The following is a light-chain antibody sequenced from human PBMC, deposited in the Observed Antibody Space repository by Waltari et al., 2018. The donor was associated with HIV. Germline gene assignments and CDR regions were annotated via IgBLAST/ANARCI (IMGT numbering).Light chain of an antibody. V-gene: IGKV3-15*01. J-gene: IGKJ4*01. CDR1: QSISNN. CDR3: QQYKTWPLT. Sequence: EIVMTQSPATLSVSPGDRPTLSCRAGQSISNNLAWYQQKPGQAPRLLSFGASTRSTGVPARFRGSGSGTEFTLTISSLQSEDFAIYFCQQYKTWPLTFGGGTKVEIK. CDR2: GAS.